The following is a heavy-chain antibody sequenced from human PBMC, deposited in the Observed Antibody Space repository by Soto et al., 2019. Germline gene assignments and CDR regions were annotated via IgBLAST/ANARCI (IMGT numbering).Heavy chain of an antibody. CDR3: ARQYPSSSRHFDH. CDR2: VSSGSSNI. D-gene: IGHD6-6*01. V-gene: IGHV3-21*01. CDR1: GFTFRTYN. J-gene: IGHJ4*02. Sequence: EVELVESGGGLVKPGESLKLSCAASGFTFRTYNMIWVRQAPGKGLEWLASVSSGSSNIYYAASVKGRFTISRDNGQNSLFLQINSLSAEDTAVYDCARQYPSSSRHFDHWGQGTLVNVSA.